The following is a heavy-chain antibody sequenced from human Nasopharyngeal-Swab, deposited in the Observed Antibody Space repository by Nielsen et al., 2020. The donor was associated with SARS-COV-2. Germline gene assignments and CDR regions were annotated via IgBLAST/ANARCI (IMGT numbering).Heavy chain of an antibody. Sequence: SETLSLTCDVSGASITSGDSYWSWIRQPPGKGLEWIGFIYYSGSTYYNPSLAGRFLILVDTSKNQISLRLTSVTAADTAVYYCARAPYDFWTGGGGRYFDYWGQGSLVTVSS. CDR3: ARAPYDFWTGGGGRYFDY. D-gene: IGHD3-3*01. V-gene: IGHV4-30-4*01. J-gene: IGHJ4*02. CDR2: IYYSGST. CDR1: GASITSGDSY.